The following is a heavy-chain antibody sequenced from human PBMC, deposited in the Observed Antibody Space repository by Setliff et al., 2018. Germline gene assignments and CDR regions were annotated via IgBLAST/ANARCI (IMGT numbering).Heavy chain of an antibody. D-gene: IGHD6-13*01. Sequence: ASVKVSCKASGYTFSNFAMHWVRQAPGQRLEWMGWINPVNGNTEYSQKFQDRVSITRDTSASTAYMELSSLRSEDTAVYYCAREDRAASSYYYYYYGMDVWGQGTTVTVSS. CDR3: AREDRAASSYYYYYYGMDV. CDR2: INPVNGNT. J-gene: IGHJ6*02. CDR1: GYTFSNFA. V-gene: IGHV1-3*01.